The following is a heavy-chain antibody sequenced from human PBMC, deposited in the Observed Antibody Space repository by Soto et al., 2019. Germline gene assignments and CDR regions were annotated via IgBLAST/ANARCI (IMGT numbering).Heavy chain of an antibody. CDR3: ARGVAPLYYFDY. CDR1: GDSVSSNRAA. V-gene: IGHV6-1*01. CDR2: TYYRSEWYN. J-gene: IGHJ4*02. D-gene: IGHD5-12*01. Sequence: QVQLQQSGPGLVKPSQTLPLTCAISGDSVSSNRAAWNWIRQSPSRGLEWMGRTYYRSEWYNDYALSVKSRITISPDPSKNQFSLQLNSVTPEDTAVYYCARGVAPLYYFDYWGQGSLVTVSS.